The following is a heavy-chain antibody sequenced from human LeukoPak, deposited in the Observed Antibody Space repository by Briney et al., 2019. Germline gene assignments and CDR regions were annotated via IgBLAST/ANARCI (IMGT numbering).Heavy chain of an antibody. CDR2: IYYSGST. CDR3: ARQENWNDPRDLDLYNWFDP. J-gene: IGHJ5*02. CDR1: GGSISSSSYY. Sequence: SETLSLTCTVSGGSISSSSYYWGWIRQPLGKGLEWIGSIYYSGSTYYNPSLKSRVTISVDTSKNQFSLKLSSVTAADTAVYYCARQENWNDPRDLDLYNWFDPWGQGTLVTVSS. D-gene: IGHD1-1*01. V-gene: IGHV4-39*01.